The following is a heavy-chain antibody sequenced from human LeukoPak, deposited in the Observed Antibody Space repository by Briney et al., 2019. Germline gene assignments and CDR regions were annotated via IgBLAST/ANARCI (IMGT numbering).Heavy chain of an antibody. CDR3: AKDLRDGNSDNWFDP. J-gene: IGHJ5*02. D-gene: IGHD4-23*01. CDR2: ISGSGGST. Sequence: GGSLRLSCAASGFTFSSYAMSWVRQAPGKGLEWVSAISGSGGSTYYADSVKGRFTISRDNSKNPLYLQMNSLRAEDTAVYCCAKDLRDGNSDNWFDPWGQGTLVTVSS. CDR1: GFTFSSYA. V-gene: IGHV3-23*01.